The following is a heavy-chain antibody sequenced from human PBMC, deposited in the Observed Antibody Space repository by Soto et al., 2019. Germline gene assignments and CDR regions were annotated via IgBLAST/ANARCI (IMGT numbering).Heavy chain of an antibody. V-gene: IGHV4-61*08. CDR3: ASLGAYSQPPAP. J-gene: IGHJ5*02. CDR1: GGSISSGGYS. D-gene: IGHD2-21*01. Sequence: PSETLSLTCAVSGGSISSGGYSWSWIRQPPGKGLDWIGYIYYAGTTSYNPSLKSRVTLSLETSKSQFSLRLTSVTASDTAVYYCASLGAYSQPPAPWAQGSPVPVSS. CDR2: IYYAGTT.